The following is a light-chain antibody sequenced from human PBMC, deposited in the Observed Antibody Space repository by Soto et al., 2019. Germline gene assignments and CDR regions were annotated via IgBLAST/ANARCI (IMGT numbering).Light chain of an antibody. Sequence: QSALTQPASVSGSPGQSITISCTGSTSDVGAYNYVSWYKHHPGQAPQLMIYEVSNRPSGVSNRFSGSKSGNTASLTISGLQADDEADYYCCSKTSTITYVFGSGTKATV. J-gene: IGLJ1*01. CDR2: EVS. CDR3: CSKTSTITYV. CDR1: TSDVGAYNY. V-gene: IGLV2-14*01.